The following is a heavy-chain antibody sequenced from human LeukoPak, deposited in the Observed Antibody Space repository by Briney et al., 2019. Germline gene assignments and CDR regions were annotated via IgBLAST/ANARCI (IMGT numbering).Heavy chain of an antibody. Sequence: PGGSLRLSCAASGFTFSSYSMNWVRQAPGKGLEWVSSISSSSSYIYYADSVKGRFTISRDNAKNSLYLQMNSLRAEDTAVYYCAKSAAVDSYYFDYWGQGTLVTVSS. CDR1: GFTFSSYS. CDR2: ISSSSSYI. J-gene: IGHJ4*02. CDR3: AKSAAVDSYYFDY. V-gene: IGHV3-21*01. D-gene: IGHD6-19*01.